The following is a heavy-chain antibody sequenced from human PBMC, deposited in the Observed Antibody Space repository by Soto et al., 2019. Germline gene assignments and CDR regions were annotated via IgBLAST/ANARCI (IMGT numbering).Heavy chain of an antibody. V-gene: IGHV4-39*01. CDR3: ARRRVAGTTFNDY. CDR1: GGSISSSSYY. J-gene: IGHJ4*02. CDR2: IYYSGST. D-gene: IGHD1-1*01. Sequence: QLQLQESGPGLVKPSETLSLTCTVSGGSISSSSYYWGWIRQPPGKGLEWIGSIYYSGSTYYNPSLKSRVTISVDTSKNQFSLKLSSVTAADTAVYYCARRRVAGTTFNDYWGQGTLVTVSS.